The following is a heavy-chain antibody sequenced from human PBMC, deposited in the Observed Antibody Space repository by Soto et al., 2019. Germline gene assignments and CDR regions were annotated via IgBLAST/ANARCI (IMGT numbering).Heavy chain of an antibody. Sequence: ASVKVSCKGFGYIFSGYYIHWVRQAPGQGLEWMGWINPASGGTNYAQKFQGRVTMTRDMSFSTAYMELSRLGSDDTAVYYCARDLTRYYYDSSGYYYVGWFDPWGQGTLVTVSS. J-gene: IGHJ5*02. CDR1: GYIFSGYY. V-gene: IGHV1-2*02. CDR2: INPASGGT. CDR3: ARDLTRYYYDSSGYYYVGWFDP. D-gene: IGHD3-22*01.